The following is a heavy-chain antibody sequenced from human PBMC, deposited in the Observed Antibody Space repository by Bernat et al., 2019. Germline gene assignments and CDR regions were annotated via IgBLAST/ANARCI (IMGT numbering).Heavy chain of an antibody. J-gene: IGHJ4*02. CDR1: GFTFSSYG. Sequence: QVQLVESGGGVVQPGRSLRLSCAASGFTFSSYGMHWVRQAPGKGLEWVAVIWYDGSNKYYADSVKGRFTISRDNSKNTLYLQMNSLRAEDTAVYYCARDRGYDFRSGSLLYHFDYWGQGTLVTVSS. CDR3: ARDRGYDFRSGSLLYHFDY. V-gene: IGHV3-33*01. D-gene: IGHD3-3*01. CDR2: IWYDGSNK.